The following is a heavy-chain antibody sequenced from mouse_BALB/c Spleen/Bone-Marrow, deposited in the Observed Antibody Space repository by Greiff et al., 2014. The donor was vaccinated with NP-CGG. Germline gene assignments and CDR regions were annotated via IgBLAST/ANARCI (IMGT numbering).Heavy chain of an antibody. CDR2: ISSGSTSI. CDR1: GXXXXXXG. V-gene: IGHV5-17*02. CDR3: ARNWYYFDY. J-gene: IGHJ2*01. D-gene: IGHD4-1*01. Sequence: SRKLSCAASGXXXXXXGXXXXXXXXXXXLEWVAYISSGSTSIYYADTVKGRFTVSRDDPKNTLFLQMASLRSEDSAVYYCARNWYYFDYWGQGTTLTVSS.